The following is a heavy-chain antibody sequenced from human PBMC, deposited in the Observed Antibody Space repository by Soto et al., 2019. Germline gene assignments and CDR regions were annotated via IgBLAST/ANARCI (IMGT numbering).Heavy chain of an antibody. CDR2: IYYSGST. Sequence: SETLSLTCAVSGGSVSGYFWSWIRQPPGKGLEWIGSIYYSGSTYYNPSLKSRVTISVDTSKNQFSLKLSSVTAADTAVYYCARQWDIVVVPAAIHWFDPWGQGIPVTVS. J-gene: IGHJ5*02. D-gene: IGHD2-2*01. CDR3: ARQWDIVVVPAAIHWFDP. CDR1: GGSVSGYF. V-gene: IGHV4-59*05.